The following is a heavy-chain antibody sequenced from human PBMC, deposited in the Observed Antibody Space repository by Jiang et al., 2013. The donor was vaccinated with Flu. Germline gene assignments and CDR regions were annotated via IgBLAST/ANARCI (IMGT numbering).Heavy chain of an antibody. CDR3: ASGQLGAH. Sequence: PGLVKPSETLSLTCIVSGGSISSYYWSWIRQPPGKGLEWIGYIYHSGNSNYNPSLKSRVSISVDTSKNQFSLKLSSVTAADTAVYYCASGQLGAHWGQGTLVTVSS. J-gene: IGHJ4*02. D-gene: IGHD6-6*01. CDR1: GGSISSYY. CDR2: IYHSGNS. V-gene: IGHV4-59*01.